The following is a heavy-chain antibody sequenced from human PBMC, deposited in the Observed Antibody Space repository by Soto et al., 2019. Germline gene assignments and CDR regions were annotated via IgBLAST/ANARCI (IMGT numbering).Heavy chain of an antibody. Sequence: SETLSLTCAVYGGSFSGYYWSWIRQPPGKGLEWIGEINHSGSTNYNPSLKSRVTISVDTSKSQFSLKLSSVTAADTAVYYCARPYCSGGSCYSGGGNWFDPWGQGTLVTAPQ. CDR1: GGSFSGYY. CDR3: ARPYCSGGSCYSGGGNWFDP. D-gene: IGHD2-15*01. J-gene: IGHJ5*02. V-gene: IGHV4-34*01. CDR2: INHSGST.